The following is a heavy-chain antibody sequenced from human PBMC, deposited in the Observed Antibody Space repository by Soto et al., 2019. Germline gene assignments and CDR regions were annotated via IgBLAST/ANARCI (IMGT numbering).Heavy chain of an antibody. D-gene: IGHD6-19*01. CDR2: IYSGGST. Sequence: PGGSLRLSCAASGFTVSSNYMSWVRQAPGKGLEWVSVIYSGGSTYYADSVKGRFTISRGNSKNTLYLQMNSLRAEDTAVYYCARMGIPSYSSGRYYFDYWGQGTLVTVSP. CDR1: GFTVSSNY. J-gene: IGHJ4*02. CDR3: ARMGIPSYSSGRYYFDY. V-gene: IGHV3-53*01.